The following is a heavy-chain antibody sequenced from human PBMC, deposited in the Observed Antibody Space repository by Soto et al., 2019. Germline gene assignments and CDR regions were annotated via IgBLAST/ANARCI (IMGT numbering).Heavy chain of an antibody. CDR3: AFLTAAGNPPP. CDR1: GYTFTDYS. J-gene: IGHJ5*02. CDR2: ITPGNGHT. V-gene: IGHV1-3*01. D-gene: IGHD6-13*01. Sequence: SVKVSCKASGYTFTDYSLHWVRQAPGQRLEWMGWITPGNGHTEYSQKFQGRVTITRDTSANIAYMELSSLTSEDTAVYYCAFLTAAGNPPPWGQGTLVTVSS.